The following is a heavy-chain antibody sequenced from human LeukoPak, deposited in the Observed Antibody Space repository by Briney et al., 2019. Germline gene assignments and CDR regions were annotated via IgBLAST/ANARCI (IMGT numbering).Heavy chain of an antibody. Sequence: GGSLRLSCAASGLTFTDFWMNWVRLAPGRGLEWLANINPDGNEKYYVDSVKGRLAMSRDNAKNEVYLEMNSLGAEDTGVYYCSGRDSSRSPRAYWGQGTLVSVSS. V-gene: IGHV3-7*01. CDR3: SGRDSSRSPRAY. CDR2: INPDGNEK. D-gene: IGHD6-13*01. CDR1: GLTFTDFW. J-gene: IGHJ4*02.